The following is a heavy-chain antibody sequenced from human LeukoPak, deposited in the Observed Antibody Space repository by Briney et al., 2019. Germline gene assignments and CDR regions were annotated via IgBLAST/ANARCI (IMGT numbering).Heavy chain of an antibody. D-gene: IGHD2-15*01. CDR3: ARSGLRYCSGGSCQRWFDP. J-gene: IGHJ5*02. V-gene: IGHV4-30-2*01. CDR2: IYHSGST. CDR1: GGSISSGGYS. Sequence: SQTLSLTCAVSGGSISSGGYSWSWIRQPPGKGLERIGYIYHSGSTYYNPSLKSRVTISVDRSKNQFSLKLSSVTAADTAVYYCARSGLRYCSGGSCQRWFDPWGQGTLVTVSS.